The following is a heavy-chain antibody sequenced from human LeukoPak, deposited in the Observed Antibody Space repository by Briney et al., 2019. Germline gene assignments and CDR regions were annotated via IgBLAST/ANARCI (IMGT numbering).Heavy chain of an antibody. D-gene: IGHD3-22*01. J-gene: IGHJ4*02. V-gene: IGHV3-48*04. CDR3: ARDYYGDY. Sequence: GGSLRLSCAASGFTFSSHSMNWVRQAPGKGLEWISYISVSSGTIYYADSVKGRFTISRDNAKNSLYLQMNSLRAEDTAVYYCARDYYGDYWGQGTLVTVSS. CDR1: GFTFSSHS. CDR2: ISVSSGTI.